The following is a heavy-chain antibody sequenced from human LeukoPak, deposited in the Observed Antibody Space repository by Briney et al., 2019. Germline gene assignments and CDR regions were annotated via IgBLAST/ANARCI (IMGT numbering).Heavy chain of an antibody. Sequence: GGSLRLSCAASGFTFSSYEMNWVRQAPGKGLEWVSYISSSGSTIYYADSVKGRFTISRDNAKNSLYLQMNSLRAEDTAVYYCARDQVAVAGTNYYYYMDVWGKGTTVTVSS. V-gene: IGHV3-48*03. CDR3: ARDQVAVAGTNYYYYMDV. CDR1: GFTFSSYE. D-gene: IGHD6-19*01. J-gene: IGHJ6*03. CDR2: ISSSGSTI.